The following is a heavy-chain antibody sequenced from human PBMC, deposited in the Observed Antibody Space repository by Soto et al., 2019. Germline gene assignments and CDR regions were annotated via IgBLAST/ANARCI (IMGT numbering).Heavy chain of an antibody. CDR1: GGSFSGYY. CDR2: INHSGST. J-gene: IGHJ4*02. D-gene: IGHD3-10*01. Sequence: SETLSLTCAVYGGSFSGYYWSWIRQPPGKGLEWIGEINHSGSTNYNPSLKSRVTISVDTSKNQFSLKLSSVTAADTAVYYCSVRGPRVRFDYWGQGTLVTVSS. V-gene: IGHV4-34*01. CDR3: SVRGPRVRFDY.